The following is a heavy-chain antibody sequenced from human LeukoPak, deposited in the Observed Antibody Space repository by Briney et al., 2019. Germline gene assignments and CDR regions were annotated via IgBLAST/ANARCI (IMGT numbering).Heavy chain of an antibody. V-gene: IGHV4-61*05. CDR2: IYYSGST. CDR3: ARGVRWLLE. D-gene: IGHD5-12*01. Sequence: SETLSLTCTVSGGSIISSSHYWGWVRQPPGKGLEWMGYIYYSGSTNYNPSLKSRLTISVDRSKDQFSLKLSSVTAADRAVYYCARGVRWLLEWGPGTLVPVSS. J-gene: IGHJ4*02. CDR1: GGSIISSSHY.